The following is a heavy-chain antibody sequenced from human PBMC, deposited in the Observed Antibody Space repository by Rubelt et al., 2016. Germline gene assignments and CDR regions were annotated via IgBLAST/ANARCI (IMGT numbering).Heavy chain of an antibody. J-gene: IGHJ4*02. CDR1: TFSSYG. D-gene: IGHD3-10*01. Sequence: TFSSYGISWVRQAPGQGLEWMGWISAYNGNTNYAQKLQGRVTMTTDTSTSTAYMELRSLRSDDTAVYYCARDGAFPLGSGFEKRSDYWGQGTLVTVSS. CDR2: ISAYNGNT. V-gene: IGHV1-18*01. CDR3: ARDGAFPLGSGFEKRSDY.